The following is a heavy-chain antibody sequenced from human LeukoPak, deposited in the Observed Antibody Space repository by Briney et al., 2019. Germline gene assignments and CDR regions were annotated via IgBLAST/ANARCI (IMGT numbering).Heavy chain of an antibody. J-gene: IGHJ4*02. D-gene: IGHD5-24*01. CDR1: VGSISSGSYY. CDR3: ACERMVDGYNSDFDY. V-gene: IGHV4-61*02. CDR2: IYTSGST. Sequence: SETLSLTCTVSVGSISSGSYYWSWIRQPAGKGLEWIGRIYTSGSTNYNPSLKSRVTISVDTSKNQVSLKLSSVTAADTAVYYCACERMVDGYNSDFDYWGQGTLVTVSS.